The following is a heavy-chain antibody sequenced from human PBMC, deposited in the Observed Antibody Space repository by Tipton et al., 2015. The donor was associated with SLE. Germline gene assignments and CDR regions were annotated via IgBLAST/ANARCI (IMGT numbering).Heavy chain of an antibody. J-gene: IGHJ4*02. Sequence: LRLSCTVSGGSISTHYWSWIRQPPGKGLEWIGYIYFTGSTYYNPSLKSRVTIFGDRSKNHFSLSLTSVTAADTAVYYCARDLGHGGDSDYWGQGTLVTVSS. CDR3: ARDLGHGGDSDY. CDR2: IYFTGST. V-gene: IGHV4-4*08. CDR1: GGSISTHY. D-gene: IGHD3/OR15-3a*01.